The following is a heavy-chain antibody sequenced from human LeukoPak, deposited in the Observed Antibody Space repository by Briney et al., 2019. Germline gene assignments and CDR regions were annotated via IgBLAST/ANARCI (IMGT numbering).Heavy chain of an antibody. CDR3: ARHRKGTTVTTYDY. CDR1: GGSISSGGYY. V-gene: IGHV4-31*03. D-gene: IGHD4-17*01. Sequence: SETLSLTCTVSGGSISSGGYYWSWIRQHPGKGLEWIGYIYYGGSTYYNPSLKSRVTISVDTSKNQFSLKLSSVTAADTAVYYCARHRKGTTVTTYDYWGQGTLVTVSS. CDR2: IYYGGST. J-gene: IGHJ4*02.